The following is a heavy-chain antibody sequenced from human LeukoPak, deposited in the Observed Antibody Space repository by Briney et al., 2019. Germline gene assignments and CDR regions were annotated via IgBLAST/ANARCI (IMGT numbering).Heavy chain of an antibody. Sequence: PGGSLRLSCAASGFTFDDYAMHWVRQAPGKGLEWVSGISWNSGSIGYADSVKGRFTISRDNAKNSLYLQMNSLRAEDTALYYCAKDSELSAFDIWGQGTMVTVSS. CDR2: ISWNSGSI. CDR3: AKDSELSAFDI. J-gene: IGHJ3*02. V-gene: IGHV3-9*01. D-gene: IGHD5-24*01. CDR1: GFTFDDYA.